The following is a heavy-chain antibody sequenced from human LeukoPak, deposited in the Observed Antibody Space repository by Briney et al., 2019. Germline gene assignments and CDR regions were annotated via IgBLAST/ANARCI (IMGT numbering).Heavy chain of an antibody. Sequence: GGSLRPSCAASGFTFSSYSTNWVRQAPGKGLEWVSSISSSSSYIYYADSVKGRFTISRDNAKNSLYLQMNSLRAEDTAVYYCARARSGYYPWGFDPWGQGTLVTGSS. J-gene: IGHJ5*02. CDR1: GFTFSSYS. CDR3: ARARSGYYPWGFDP. V-gene: IGHV3-21*01. D-gene: IGHD3-22*01. CDR2: ISSSSSYI.